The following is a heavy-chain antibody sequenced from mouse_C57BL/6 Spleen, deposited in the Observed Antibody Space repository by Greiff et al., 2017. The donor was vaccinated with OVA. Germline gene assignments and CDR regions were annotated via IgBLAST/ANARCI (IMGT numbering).Heavy chain of an antibody. CDR1: GYTFTSYW. V-gene: IGHV1-50*01. CDR2: IDPSDSYT. CDR3: ARFTTVVATLRYAMDY. D-gene: IGHD1-1*01. J-gene: IGHJ4*01. Sequence: QVQLQQPGAELVKPGASVKLSCKASGYTFTSYWMQWVKQRPGQGLEWIGEIDPSDSYTNYNQKFKGKATLTVDTSSSTAYMQLSSLTSEDSAVYYCARFTTVVATLRYAMDYWGQGTSVTVSS.